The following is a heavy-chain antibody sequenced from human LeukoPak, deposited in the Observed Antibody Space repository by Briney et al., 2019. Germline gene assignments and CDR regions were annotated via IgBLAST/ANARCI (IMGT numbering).Heavy chain of an antibody. CDR2: IDWDDDK. CDR3: ARMGLYDSSGYFDY. CDR1: GFSLRTSGMC. D-gene: IGHD3-22*01. J-gene: IGHJ4*02. Sequence: SGPTLVHPTQPLTLTCTFSGFSLRTSGMCVSWIRQPPVKALEWLARIDWDDDKYYSTSLKTRLTISKDTSKNQVVLTMTNMDPVDTATYYCARMGLYDSSGYFDYWGQGTLVTVSS. V-gene: IGHV2-70*11.